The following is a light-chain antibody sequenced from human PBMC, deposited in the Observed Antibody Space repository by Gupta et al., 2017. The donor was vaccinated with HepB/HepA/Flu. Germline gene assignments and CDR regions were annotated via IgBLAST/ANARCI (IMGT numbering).Light chain of an antibody. CDR3: SSYTSRSTVI. CDR1: TSDVGSYKR. J-gene: IGLJ2*01. V-gene: IGLV2-18*02. Sequence: QSALTQPPSVSGSPGQSVTIPCTGTTSDVGSYKRVSWYQQSPGTAPKLLISEVTKRPSGVPDRFSGSKSGSTASLTISGLQAEDEANYYCSSYTSRSTVIFGGGTKLTVL. CDR2: EVT.